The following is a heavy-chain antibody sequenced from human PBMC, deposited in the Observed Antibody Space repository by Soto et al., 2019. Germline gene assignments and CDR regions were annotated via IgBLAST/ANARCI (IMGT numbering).Heavy chain of an antibody. V-gene: IGHV1-2*04. Sequence: GASVKVSCTASGYTFTGYYMHWVRQAPGQGLEWMGWINPNSGGTNYAQKFQGWVTMTRDTSISTAYMELSRLRSDDTAVYYCARGRVLRFLEWLLWPRYYYYYGMDVWGQGTTVTVSS. CDR2: INPNSGGT. J-gene: IGHJ6*02. CDR3: ARGRVLRFLEWLLWPRYYYYYGMDV. CDR1: GYTFTGYY. D-gene: IGHD3-3*01.